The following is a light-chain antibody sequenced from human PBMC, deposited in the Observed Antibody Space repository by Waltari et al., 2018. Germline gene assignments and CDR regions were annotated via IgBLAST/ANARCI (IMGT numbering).Light chain of an antibody. CDR1: SSDVGGYNY. CDR2: EVS. CDR3: SSYTSSSTPYV. J-gene: IGLJ1*01. V-gene: IGLV2-14*01. Sequence: QSALTQPASVSGSPGQSITISCTGPSSDVGGYNYDSWYQQHPGKAPKLMVYEVSNRPSGVSNRFSGSKSGNTASLNISGLQAEDEADYYCSSYTSSSTPYVFGTGTKVTVL.